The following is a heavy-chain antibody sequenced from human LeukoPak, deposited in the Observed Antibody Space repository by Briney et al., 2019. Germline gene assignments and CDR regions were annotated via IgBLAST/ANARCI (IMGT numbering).Heavy chain of an antibody. V-gene: IGHV3-30*18. CDR2: ISYDGSNK. Sequence: GGSLRLSCVASGFTFSSYGMHWVRQAPGKGLEWVAVISYDGSNKYYADSVKGRFTISRDNSKNTLYLQMNSLRAEDTAVYYCAKLTSDFWSGYPAPFDYWGQGTLVTVSS. CDR1: GFTFSSYG. J-gene: IGHJ4*02. CDR3: AKLTSDFWSGYPAPFDY. D-gene: IGHD3-3*01.